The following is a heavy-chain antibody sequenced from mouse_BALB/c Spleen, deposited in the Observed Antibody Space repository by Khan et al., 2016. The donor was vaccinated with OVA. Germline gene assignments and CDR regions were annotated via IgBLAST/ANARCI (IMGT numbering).Heavy chain of an antibody. D-gene: IGHD1-1*01. CDR3: TRIYGSDFDY. J-gene: IGHJ2*01. V-gene: IGHV1-20*02. CDR2: INPHIGET. CDR1: GYSFTGYF. Sequence: VQLQQSGPELVKPGASVKISCKASGYSFTGYFMSWVMQSHGKSLEWIGRINPHIGETLYSQKFKGKATLTVDESSSTAHMELRSLASEDSAVYYCTRIYGSDFDYWGQGTPLTVSS.